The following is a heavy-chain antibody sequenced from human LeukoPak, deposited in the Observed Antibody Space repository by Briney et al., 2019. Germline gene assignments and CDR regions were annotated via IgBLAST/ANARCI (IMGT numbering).Heavy chain of an antibody. CDR3: ARDVTGNDAFDI. J-gene: IGHJ3*02. CDR2: IYYSGST. Sequence: PSETLSLTCTVSGGSISSYYWSWIRQPPGKGLEWIGYIYYSGSTNYNPSLKSRVTISVDTSKNQFSLKLSPVTAADTAVYYCARDVTGNDAFDIWGQGTMVTVSS. V-gene: IGHV4-59*01. CDR1: GGSISSYY. D-gene: IGHD1-20*01.